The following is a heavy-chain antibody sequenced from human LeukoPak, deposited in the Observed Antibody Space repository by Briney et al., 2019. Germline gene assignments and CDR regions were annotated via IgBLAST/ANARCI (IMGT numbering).Heavy chain of an antibody. V-gene: IGHV4-34*01. CDR2: INHSGST. J-gene: IGHJ3*02. CDR1: GGSFSGYY. Sequence: SETLSLTCAVYGGSFSGYYWSWIRQPPGKGLEWIGEINHSGSTNYNPSLKSRVTISVDTSKNQFSLKPSSVTAADTAVYYCARASRGSARRGAFDIWGQGTMVTVSS. CDR3: ARASRGSARRGAFDI. D-gene: IGHD3-10*01.